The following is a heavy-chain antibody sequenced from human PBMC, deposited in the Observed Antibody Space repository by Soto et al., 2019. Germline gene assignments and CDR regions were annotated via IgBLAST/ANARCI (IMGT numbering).Heavy chain of an antibody. Sequence: QVQLVQSGAEVKKPGASVKVSCKASGYTFTSYDINWVRQATGQGLEWMGWMNPNSGNTGYAQKYRGRAPMHRNTXTSXAXREVSSLRSEDTAGYYCARGWGELLWFGESPNAFDIWGQGTMVTVSS. CDR2: MNPNSGNT. CDR3: ARGWGELLWFGESPNAFDI. CDR1: GYTFTSYD. J-gene: IGHJ3*02. V-gene: IGHV1-8*01. D-gene: IGHD3-10*01.